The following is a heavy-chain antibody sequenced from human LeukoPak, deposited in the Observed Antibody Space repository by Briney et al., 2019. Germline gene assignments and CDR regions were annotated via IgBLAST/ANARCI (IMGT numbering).Heavy chain of an antibody. CDR3: ASPKPWIQLLGYYGMDV. D-gene: IGHD5-18*01. CDR1: GYTFTSYY. V-gene: IGHV1-46*01. J-gene: IGHJ6*02. CDR2: INPSGGST. Sequence: ASVKVSCKASGYTFTSYYMHWVRQAPGQELEWMGIINPSGGSTSYAQKFQGRVTITADESTSTAYMELSSLRSEDTAVYYCASPKPWIQLLGYYGMDVWGQGTTVTVSS.